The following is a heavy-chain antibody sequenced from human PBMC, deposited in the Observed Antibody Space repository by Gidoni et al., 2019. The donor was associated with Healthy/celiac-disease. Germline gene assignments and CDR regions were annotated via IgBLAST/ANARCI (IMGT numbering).Heavy chain of an antibody. CDR2: IKQDGSEK. CDR3: ARDTDRKYGDYELGYFDL. Sequence: EVQLVESGGGLVQPGGSLRLSCAASGFTFSSYWMSWVRQAPGKGLEWVANIKQDGSEKYYVDSVKGRFTISRDNAKNSLYLQMNSLRAEDTAVYYCARDTDRKYGDYELGYFDLWGRGTLVTVSS. V-gene: IGHV3-7*01. D-gene: IGHD4-17*01. CDR1: GFTFSSYW. J-gene: IGHJ2*01.